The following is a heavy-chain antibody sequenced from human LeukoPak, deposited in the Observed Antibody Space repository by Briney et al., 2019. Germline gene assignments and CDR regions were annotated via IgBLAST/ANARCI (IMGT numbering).Heavy chain of an antibody. Sequence: SQTRSLTCTVSGGSISSGGYYWSWIRQHPGKGLEWIGYIYYSGSTYYNPSLKSRVTISVDTSKNQFSLKLSSVTAADTAVYYCARRVWAVTTSDAFDIWGQGTMVTVSS. J-gene: IGHJ3*02. V-gene: IGHV4-31*03. CDR3: ARRVWAVTTSDAFDI. CDR2: IYYSGST. CDR1: GGSISSGGYY. D-gene: IGHD4-17*01.